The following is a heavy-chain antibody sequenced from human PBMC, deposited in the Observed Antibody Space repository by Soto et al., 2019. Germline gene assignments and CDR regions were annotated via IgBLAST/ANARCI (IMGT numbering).Heavy chain of an antibody. Sequence: SVKVSCKASGGTFSSYTISWVRQAPGQGLEWMGRIIPILGIANYAQKFQGRVTITADKSTSTAYMELSSLRSEDTAVYYCAICGGIAAAGTPNWFDPWGQGTLVTVSS. CDR2: IIPILGIA. CDR3: AICGGIAAAGTPNWFDP. D-gene: IGHD6-13*01. CDR1: GGTFSSYT. V-gene: IGHV1-69*02. J-gene: IGHJ5*02.